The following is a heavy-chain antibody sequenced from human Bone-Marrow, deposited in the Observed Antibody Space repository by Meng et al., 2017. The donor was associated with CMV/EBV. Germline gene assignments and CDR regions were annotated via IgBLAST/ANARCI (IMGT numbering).Heavy chain of an antibody. CDR1: GFIFNRNW. Sequence: GESLKISCAASGFIFNRNWMYWVRQGPGKGLVWVSGIKNDGTIVTCADSVKGRFTISRDSTKNTVYLQMNSLRAEDTAVYYCARDLGDFWSGYYTGYFDYWGQGTLVTVSS. J-gene: IGHJ4*02. V-gene: IGHV3-74*01. CDR2: IKNDGTIV. D-gene: IGHD3-3*01. CDR3: ARDLGDFWSGYYTGYFDY.